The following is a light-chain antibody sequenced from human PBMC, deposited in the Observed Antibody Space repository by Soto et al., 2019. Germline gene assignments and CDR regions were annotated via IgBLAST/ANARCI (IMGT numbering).Light chain of an antibody. Sequence: EVVLTQSPATLSLSPGERATLSCRASQSLSTYLAWYQQKPGQAPRLLIYDSFNRSPGIPARFSGSGSGTDFTLTISSLEPEDFAIYYCQRRYNWPPLTFGGGTRVEIK. J-gene: IGKJ4*01. CDR1: QSLSTY. CDR3: QRRYNWPPLT. CDR2: DSF. V-gene: IGKV3-11*01.